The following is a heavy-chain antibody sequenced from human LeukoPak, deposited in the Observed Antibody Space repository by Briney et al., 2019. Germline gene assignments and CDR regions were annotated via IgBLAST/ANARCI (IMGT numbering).Heavy chain of an antibody. J-gene: IGHJ5*02. D-gene: IGHD3-9*01. CDR2: IYYSGST. V-gene: IGHV4-39*07. Sequence: SETLSLTCTVSGVSISSSSYYWGWIRQPPGKGLEWIGSIYYSGSTYYNPSLKSRVTISVDTSKNQFSLKLSSVTAADTAVYYCARAYYDILTGSPPYWFDPWGQGTLVTVSS. CDR3: ARAYYDILTGSPPYWFDP. CDR1: GVSISSSSYY.